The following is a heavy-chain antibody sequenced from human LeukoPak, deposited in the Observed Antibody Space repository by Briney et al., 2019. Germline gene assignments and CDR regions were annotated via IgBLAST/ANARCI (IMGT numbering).Heavy chain of an antibody. CDR2: IYYSGST. Sequence: SETLSLTCTVSGGSISSSSYYWGWIRQPPGTGLEWIGSIYYSGSTYYNPSLKSRVTISVDTSKNQFSLKLSSVTAADTAVYYCARDLGNWFDPWGQGTLVTVSS. CDR1: GGSISSSSYY. J-gene: IGHJ5*02. V-gene: IGHV4-39*07. CDR3: ARDLGNWFDP.